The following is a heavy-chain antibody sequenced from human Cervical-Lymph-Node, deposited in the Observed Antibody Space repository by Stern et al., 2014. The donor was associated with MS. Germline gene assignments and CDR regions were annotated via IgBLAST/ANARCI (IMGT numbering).Heavy chain of an antibody. V-gene: IGHV1-69*14. CDR2: IIPMLGPA. Sequence: VQLVQSGAEVKKPGSSVKVSCKVSGCTFNNHVISWVRQARGQGLEWMGGIIPMLGPANYAREVQGRVTISADNSTSTAQLGLGSLNYEDTAMYYCGNRDMGYTYGRHDYWGQGTLVTVS. CDR3: GNRDMGYTYGRHDY. D-gene: IGHD5-12*01. J-gene: IGHJ4*02. CDR1: GCTFNNHV.